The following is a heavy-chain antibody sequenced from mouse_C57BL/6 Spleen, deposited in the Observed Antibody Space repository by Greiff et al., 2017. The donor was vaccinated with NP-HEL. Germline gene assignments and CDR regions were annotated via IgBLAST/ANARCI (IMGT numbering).Heavy chain of an antibody. D-gene: IGHD1-1*01. CDR1: GYTFTSYW. V-gene: IGHV1-50*01. Sequence: QVQLQQPGAELVKPGASVKLSCKASGYTFTSYWMQWVKQRPGQGLEWIGEIDPSDSYTNYNQKFKGKATLTVDTSASTAYMQLSSLTSEDSSVYECARQYYGSFDYWGQGTTLTVSS. J-gene: IGHJ2*01. CDR2: IDPSDSYT. CDR3: ARQYYGSFDY.